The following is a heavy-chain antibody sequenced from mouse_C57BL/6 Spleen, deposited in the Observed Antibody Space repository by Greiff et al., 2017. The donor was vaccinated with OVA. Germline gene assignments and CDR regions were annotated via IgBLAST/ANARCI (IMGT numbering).Heavy chain of an antibody. V-gene: IGHV1-7*01. Sequence: QVQLKESGAELAKPGASVKLSCKASGYTFTSYWMHWVKQRPGQGLEWIGYINPSSGYTKYNQKFKDKATLTADKSSSTAYMQLSSLSYEDSAVYYCVTGTGGFDYWGQGTTLTVSS. CDR3: VTGTGGFDY. CDR2: INPSSGYT. CDR1: GYTFTSYW. J-gene: IGHJ2*01. D-gene: IGHD4-1*01.